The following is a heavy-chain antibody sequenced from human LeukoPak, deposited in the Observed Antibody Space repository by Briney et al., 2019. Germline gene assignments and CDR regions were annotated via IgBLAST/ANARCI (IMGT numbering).Heavy chain of an antibody. CDR1: GGSISSGGYS. Sequence: SETLSLTCAVSGGSISSGGYSWSWIRQPPGKGLEWIGYIYHSGSTSYNPSLKSRVTISIDKSKNQFSLKLSSVTAADTAVYYCARGFFPTFFDYWGQGSLVTLSS. D-gene: IGHD3-3*01. CDR3: ARGFFPTFFDY. V-gene: IGHV4-30-2*01. CDR2: IYHSGST. J-gene: IGHJ4*02.